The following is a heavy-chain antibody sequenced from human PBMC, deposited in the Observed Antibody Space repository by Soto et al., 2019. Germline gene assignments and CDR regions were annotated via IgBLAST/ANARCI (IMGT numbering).Heavy chain of an antibody. D-gene: IGHD5-12*01. Sequence: QVQLVESGGGVVQPGRSLRLSCAASGFTFSSYAMHWVRQAPGKGLEWVAVISYDGSNKYYADSVKGRFTISIDNSKNTLYLQMNILRAEDTAVYYCARYLGYSGYGGFDYWGQGTLVTVSS. V-gene: IGHV3-30-3*01. CDR3: ARYLGYSGYGGFDY. J-gene: IGHJ4*02. CDR2: ISYDGSNK. CDR1: GFTFSSYA.